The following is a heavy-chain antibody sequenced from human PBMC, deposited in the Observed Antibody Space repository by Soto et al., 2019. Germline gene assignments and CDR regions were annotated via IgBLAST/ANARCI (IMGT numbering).Heavy chain of an antibody. J-gene: IGHJ4*02. CDR3: VRDFGDLQDFWSGPDQ. D-gene: IGHD3-3*01. CDR2: VLHSGTT. Sequence: PEKLSLPCAVSGYSLNRGYYWGWIRQPPGKGLEWIGSVLHSGTTYYNQSLKTRLHLSVDTSKNEISLAMNAVTEAETAVYYCVRDFGDLQDFWSGPDQRGQG. CDR1: GYSLNRGYY. V-gene: IGHV4-38-2*02.